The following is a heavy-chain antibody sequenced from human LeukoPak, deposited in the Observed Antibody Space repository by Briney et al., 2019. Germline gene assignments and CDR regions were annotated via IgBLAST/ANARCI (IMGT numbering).Heavy chain of an antibody. D-gene: IGHD3-22*01. J-gene: IGHJ6*03. V-gene: IGHV4-39*01. CDR3: ARSPGDYDSSGYYRYYYYYYYMDV. CDR1: GSSISSSSYY. CDR2: IYYSGST. Sequence: SETLSLTCTVSGSSISSSSYYWGWIRQPPGKGLEWIGSIYYSGSTYYNPSLKSRVTISVDTSKNQFSLKLSSVTAADTAVYYCARSPGDYDSSGYYRYYYYYYYMDVWGKGTTVTVSS.